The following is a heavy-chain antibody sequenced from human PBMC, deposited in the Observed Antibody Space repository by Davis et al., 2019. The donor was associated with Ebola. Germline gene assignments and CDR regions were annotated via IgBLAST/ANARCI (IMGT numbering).Heavy chain of an antibody. CDR2: ISGSGGST. J-gene: IGHJ4*02. V-gene: IGHV3-23*01. CDR1: GFTFSSYA. Sequence: PGGSLRLSCAASGFTFSSYAMSWVRQAPGKGLEWVSAISGSGGSTYYADSVKGRFTISRDNTKTTLYLQMNSLRAEDTAVYYCAKGGYCTNGVCPEYYFDYWGQGTLVTVSS. CDR3: AKGGYCTNGVCPEYYFDY. D-gene: IGHD2-8*01.